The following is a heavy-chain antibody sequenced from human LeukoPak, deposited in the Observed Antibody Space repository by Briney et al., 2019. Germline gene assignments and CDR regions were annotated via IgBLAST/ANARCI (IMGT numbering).Heavy chain of an antibody. D-gene: IGHD3-3*01. CDR1: GYTFTGYY. J-gene: IGHJ4*02. Sequence: GASVKVSCKASGYTFTGYYMHWVRQAPGQGLEWMGWINPNSGGTNYAQKFQGRVTMTRDTSISTAYMELSRLRSYDTAVYYCARGYDFWSGYTTPVDYWGQGTLVTVSS. CDR3: ARGYDFWSGYTTPVDY. V-gene: IGHV1-2*02. CDR2: INPNSGGT.